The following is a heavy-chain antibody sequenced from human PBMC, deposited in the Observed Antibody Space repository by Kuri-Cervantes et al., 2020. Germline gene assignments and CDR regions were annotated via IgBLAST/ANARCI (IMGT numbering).Heavy chain of an antibody. J-gene: IGHJ5*02. D-gene: IGHD2-2*01. CDR1: GGSISSGDYY. CDR2: INHSGST. Sequence: GSLRLSCTVSGGSISSGDYYWSWIRQPPGKGLEWIGEINHSGSTNYNPSLKSRVTISVDTSKNQSSLKLSSVTAADTAVYYCARGVTRVQLLHPFDPWGQGTLVTVSS. V-gene: IGHV4-39*07. CDR3: ARGVTRVQLLHPFDP.